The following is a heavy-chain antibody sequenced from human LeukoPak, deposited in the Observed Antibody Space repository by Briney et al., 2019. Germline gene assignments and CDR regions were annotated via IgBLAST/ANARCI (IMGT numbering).Heavy chain of an antibody. CDR1: GFGFSNYW. CDR2: IKQDGSEK. CDR3: ARDASMVRGVIRYYYYYMDV. D-gene: IGHD3-10*01. Sequence: GGSLRLSCAASGFGFSNYWMSWVRQAPGKGLEWVANIKQDGSEKYYVDSVKGRFTISRDNAKNSLYLQMNSLRAEDTAVYYCARDASMVRGVIRYYYYYMDVWGKGTTVTVSS. J-gene: IGHJ6*03. V-gene: IGHV3-7*01.